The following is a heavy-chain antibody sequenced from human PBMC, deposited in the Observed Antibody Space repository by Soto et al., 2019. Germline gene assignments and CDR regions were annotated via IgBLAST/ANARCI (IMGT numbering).Heavy chain of an antibody. CDR2: IYYSGSS. Sequence: QVQLQESGPGLVKPSQTLSLTCTVSGGSITSGGYCWTWIRQHPVKGLEWMGHIYYSGSSSYNPSLKSRFTISIDTSKNQFSLKLTSVTAADMAVYYCARDGDYFGSGSPPLLSKWGQGTLVTVSS. CDR3: ARDGDYFGSGSPPLLSK. D-gene: IGHD3-10*01. J-gene: IGHJ4*02. CDR1: GGSITSGGYC. V-gene: IGHV4-31*03.